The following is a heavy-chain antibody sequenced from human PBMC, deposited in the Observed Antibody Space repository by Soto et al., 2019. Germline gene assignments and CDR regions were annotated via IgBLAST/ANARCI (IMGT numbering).Heavy chain of an antibody. Sequence: PGESLKVSCNGSSYSFTSYWICCFLQMRLKGLEWMVIIYPGDSDTRYSPSFQGQVTISADKSISTAYLQWSSLKASDTAMYYCARLDTDIVVVVAGGFDYWGQGTLVTVSS. D-gene: IGHD2-15*01. J-gene: IGHJ4*02. CDR1: SYSFTSYW. V-gene: IGHV5-51*01. CDR3: ARLDTDIVVVVAGGFDY. CDR2: IYPGDSDT.